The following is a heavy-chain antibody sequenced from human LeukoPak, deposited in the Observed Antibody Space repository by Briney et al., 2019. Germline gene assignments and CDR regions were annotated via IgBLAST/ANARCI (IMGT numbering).Heavy chain of an antibody. J-gene: IGHJ4*02. D-gene: IGHD6-13*01. CDR1: GFTFSSYS. CDR3: ARAKTSGLAAAADY. Sequence: GGSLRLSCAASGFTFSSYSMNWVRQAPGKGLEWVSYISSSSSTKYYADSVKGRFTISRDNAKNSLYLQMNSLRPDDTAVYYCARAKTSGLAAAADYWGQGTLVTVSS. CDR2: ISSSSSTK. V-gene: IGHV3-48*01.